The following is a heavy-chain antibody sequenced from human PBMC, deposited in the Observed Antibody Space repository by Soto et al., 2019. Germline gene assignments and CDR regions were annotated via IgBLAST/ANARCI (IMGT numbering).Heavy chain of an antibody. Sequence: QVQLVESGGGVVQPGRSLRLSCAASGFTFSSYAMHWVRQAPGKGLEWVAVISYDGSNKYYADSVKGRFTISRDNSKNTLYLQMNSLRAEDTAVYYCASYCISTSCLDWGQGTLVTVSS. CDR2: ISYDGSNK. CDR1: GFTFSSYA. J-gene: IGHJ4*02. D-gene: IGHD2-2*01. V-gene: IGHV3-30-3*01. CDR3: ASYCISTSCLD.